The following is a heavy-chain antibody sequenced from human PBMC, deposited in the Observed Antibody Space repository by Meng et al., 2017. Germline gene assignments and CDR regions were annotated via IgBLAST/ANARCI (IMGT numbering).Heavy chain of an antibody. CDR2: ISSSGSTI. V-gene: IGHV3-11*01. J-gene: IGHJ4*02. Sequence: QVELGESGGGLVKPGGSLRLSCAASGFTFSDYYMSWIRQAPGKGLEWVSYISSSGSTIYYADSVKGRFTISRDNAKNSLYLQMNSLRAEDTAVYYCVFQPVAGTGYDYWGQGTLVTVSS. D-gene: IGHD6-19*01. CDR1: GFTFSDYY. CDR3: VFQPVAGTGYDY.